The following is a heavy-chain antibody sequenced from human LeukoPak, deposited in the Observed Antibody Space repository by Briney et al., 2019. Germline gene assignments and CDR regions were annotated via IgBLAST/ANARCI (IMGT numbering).Heavy chain of an antibody. CDR3: VRDRCSSTSCHDSPNWFDP. V-gene: IGHV3-21*04. D-gene: IGHD2-2*01. Sequence: PGGSLRLSCAASGFTLRSYTMNWVRQAPGKGLEWVSSIGISSNKIYYADSVKGRFIISRDNAKNSVYLQMNSLRAEDTALYYCVRDRCSSTSCHDSPNWFDPWGQGTLVTVSS. CDR1: GFTLRSYT. J-gene: IGHJ5*02. CDR2: IGISSNKI.